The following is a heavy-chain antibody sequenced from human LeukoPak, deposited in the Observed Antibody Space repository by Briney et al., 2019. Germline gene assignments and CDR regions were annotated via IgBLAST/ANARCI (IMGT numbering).Heavy chain of an antibody. CDR1: GFTFSSYW. V-gene: IGHV3-74*01. J-gene: IGHJ6*03. Sequence: GGSLRLSCAASGFTFSSYWMHWVRQAPGKGLMWVSRINTDGSSSSYADSVKGRFTISRDNAKNTLSLQMNSLRAEDTAVYYCAKAPPKEHDFWSGYYNYMDVWGKGTTVTVSS. CDR3: AKAPPKEHDFWSGYYNYMDV. D-gene: IGHD3-3*01. CDR2: INTDGSSS.